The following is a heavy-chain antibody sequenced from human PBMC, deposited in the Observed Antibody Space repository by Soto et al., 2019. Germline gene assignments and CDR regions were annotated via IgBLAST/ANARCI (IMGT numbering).Heavy chain of an antibody. J-gene: IGHJ6*03. D-gene: IGHD3-10*01. V-gene: IGHV3-33*06. CDR3: AKGPHSASGYYYMDV. Sequence: PGGSLRLSCAASGFIFSSYGMHWVRQASGKGLEWEAVIWYDGSNKYYADSVKGRFTISRDNSKNTLYLQMNSLRAEETAVYYCAKGPHSASGYYYMDVWGKGTTVTVAS. CDR2: IWYDGSNK. CDR1: GFIFSSYG.